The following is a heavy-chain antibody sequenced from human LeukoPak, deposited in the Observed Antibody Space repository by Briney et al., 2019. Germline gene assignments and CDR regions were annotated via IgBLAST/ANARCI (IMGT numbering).Heavy chain of an antibody. CDR1: GFTFSSYW. CDR2: IKQDGSEK. J-gene: IGHJ4*02. V-gene: IGHV3-7*03. D-gene: IGHD5-24*01. Sequence: GGSLRLSCAASGFTFSSYWMSWVRQAPGKGLEWVANIKQDGSEKYYVDSVKGRFTISRDNAKNSLYLQMNSLRAEDTAVYYCARGFVEMATNNQGDYWGQGTLVTVSS. CDR3: ARGFVEMATNNQGDY.